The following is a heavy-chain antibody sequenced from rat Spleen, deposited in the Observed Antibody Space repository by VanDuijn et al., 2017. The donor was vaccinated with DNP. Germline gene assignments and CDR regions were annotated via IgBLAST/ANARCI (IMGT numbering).Heavy chain of an antibody. V-gene: IGHV5-17*01. CDR1: GFTFSDYA. CDR2: IIYDGSNT. CDR3: ARHPWELGWYFDF. J-gene: IGHJ1*01. D-gene: IGHD5-1*01. Sequence: EVQLVESGGGLVQPGNSLKLSCAASGFTFSDYAMAWVRQSLKKGLEWVAVIIYDGSNTHYRDSVKGRFTISRDNAKSTLYLQMNSLRSEDTATYYCARHPWELGWYFDFWGPGTMVTVSS.